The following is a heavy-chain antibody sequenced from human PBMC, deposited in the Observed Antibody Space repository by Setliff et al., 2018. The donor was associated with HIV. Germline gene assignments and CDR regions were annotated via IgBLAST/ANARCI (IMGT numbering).Heavy chain of an antibody. D-gene: IGHD2-15*01. V-gene: IGHV1-2*02. J-gene: IGHJ4*02. CDR2: INIYTGDR. CDR1: GYTFSGNY. CDR3: ARDSSASRTPPLH. Sequence: ASVKVSCKASGYTFSGNYIHWVRQAPGQGLEWVGWINIYTGDRTYADNFQYRVTMTADTSTSTAYMELRHLRSDDTAVYYCARDSSASRTPPLHWGQGTLVTVSS.